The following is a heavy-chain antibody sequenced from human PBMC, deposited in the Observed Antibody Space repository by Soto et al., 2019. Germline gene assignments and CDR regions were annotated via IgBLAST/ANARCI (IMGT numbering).Heavy chain of an antibody. Sequence: GASVKVSCQAFWNTFTKYDIQPGGQAPGQRHEGMGWMNTNSGNTGYAQKFQGRVTMTRNTSISTAYIELSSLRSEDTAVYYCAGMTTGFDYSGQGTLVTGSS. V-gene: IGHV1-8*01. CDR2: MNTNSGNT. D-gene: IGHD4-4*01. J-gene: IGHJ4*02. CDR3: AGMTTGFDY. CDR1: WNTFTKYD.